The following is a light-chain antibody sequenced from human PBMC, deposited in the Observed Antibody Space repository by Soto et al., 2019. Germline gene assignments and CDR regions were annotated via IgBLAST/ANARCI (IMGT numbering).Light chain of an antibody. J-gene: IGLJ1*01. V-gene: IGLV2-14*01. Sequence: QSALTQPASVSGSPGQSITISCTGTSSDVGGYYSVSWYQQHPGKAPKLMIYDVTNRPSGVSNRFSGSKSGNTASLTISGLQAEDEADYYCSSYISSSTDVFGTGTKLTVL. CDR3: SSYISSSTDV. CDR1: SSDVGGYYS. CDR2: DVT.